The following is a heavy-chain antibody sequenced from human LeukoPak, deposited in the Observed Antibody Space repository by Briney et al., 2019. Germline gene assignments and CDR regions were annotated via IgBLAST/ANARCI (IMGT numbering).Heavy chain of an antibody. CDR3: ARGGFRHFDP. CDR2: IKEDETEI. D-gene: IGHD3-22*01. CDR1: GFAFNSQT. Sequence: GGSLRPSRAASGFAFNSQTMSWVRQAPGKGLEWVASIKEDETEIHYVDSVKGRFTISRDNAKDSLYLQMNSLRVEDTAVYYCARGGFRHFDPWGQGTLVTVSS. V-gene: IGHV3-7*01. J-gene: IGHJ5*02.